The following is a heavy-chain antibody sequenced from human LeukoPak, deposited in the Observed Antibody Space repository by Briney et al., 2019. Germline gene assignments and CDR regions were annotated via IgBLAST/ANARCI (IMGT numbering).Heavy chain of an antibody. D-gene: IGHD3-10*01. CDR3: ARGLFFYYGSGSYYSPVDY. Sequence: PSETLSLTCAVYGGSFSGYYWSWIRQPPGKGLERIGEINHSGSTNYNPSLKSRVTISVDTSKNQFSLKLSSVTAADTAVYYCARGLFFYYGSGSYYSPVDYWGQGTLVTVSS. V-gene: IGHV4-34*01. CDR1: GGSFSGYY. J-gene: IGHJ4*02. CDR2: INHSGST.